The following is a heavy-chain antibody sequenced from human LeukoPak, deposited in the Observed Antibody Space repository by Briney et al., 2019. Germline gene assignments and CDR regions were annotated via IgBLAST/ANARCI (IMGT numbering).Heavy chain of an antibody. Sequence: TGGSLRLSCAASGFTVSSNYMSWVRQAPGKGLEWVSVIYSGGSTYYADSLKGRFTISRDNSKNTLYLQMNSLRAEDTAVYYCARGGRPYCINGVCYSSGPWGFDYWGQGTLVTVSS. CDR1: GFTVSSNY. CDR2: IYSGGST. V-gene: IGHV3-53*01. J-gene: IGHJ4*02. D-gene: IGHD2-8*01. CDR3: ARGGRPYCINGVCYSSGPWGFDY.